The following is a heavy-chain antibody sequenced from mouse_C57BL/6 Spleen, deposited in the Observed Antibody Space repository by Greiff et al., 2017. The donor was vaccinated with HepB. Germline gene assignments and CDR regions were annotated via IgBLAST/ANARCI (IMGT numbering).Heavy chain of an antibody. CDR2: IYPGDGDT. J-gene: IGHJ2*01. CDR1: GYAFSGYW. V-gene: IGHV1-80*01. CDR3: ARGTAFDY. Sequence: VQLQQSGAELVKPGASVKISCKASGYAFSGYWMNWVKQRPGKGLEWIGQIYPGDGDTNYNGKFKGKATLTADKSSSTAYMQLSSLTSEDSAVYFCARGTAFDYWGQGTTLTVSS. D-gene: IGHD3-3*01.